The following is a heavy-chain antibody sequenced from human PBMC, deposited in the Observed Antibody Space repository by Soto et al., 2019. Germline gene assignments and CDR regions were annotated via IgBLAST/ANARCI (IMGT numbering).Heavy chain of an antibody. CDR2: IIPIFGTA. Sequence: SVKVSCKASGGTFSSYAISWVRQAPGQGLGWMGGIIPIFGTANYAQKFQGRVTITADESTSTAYMELSSLRSEDTAVYYCARGETISRPTTWFDPWGQGTLVTAPQ. J-gene: IGHJ5*02. CDR1: GGTFSSYA. D-gene: IGHD3-16*01. V-gene: IGHV1-69*13. CDR3: ARGETISRPTTWFDP.